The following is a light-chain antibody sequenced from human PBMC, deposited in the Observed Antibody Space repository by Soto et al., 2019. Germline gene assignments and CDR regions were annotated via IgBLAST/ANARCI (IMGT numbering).Light chain of an antibody. Sequence: DIQMTQSPSTLSASVGDRVTITCRASQSISSWLAWYQQKPGKAPKILIYDASSLESRVPSRFSGSGSGTEFTLTISGLRPDDFATYYCQQYNTYSYTFGQGTKLEIK. CDR2: DAS. CDR1: QSISSW. CDR3: QQYNTYSYT. J-gene: IGKJ2*01. V-gene: IGKV1-5*01.